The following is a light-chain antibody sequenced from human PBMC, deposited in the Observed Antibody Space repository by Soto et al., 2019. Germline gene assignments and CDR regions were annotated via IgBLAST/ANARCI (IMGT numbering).Light chain of an antibody. CDR1: QSINSW. CDR2: SAS. CDR3: QQTYMTPIT. Sequence: DIQMTQSPSTLSASVGDRVTITCRVSQSINSWLARYQQKPGRAPKLLIYSASSLQSGIPSRFSGSGSGTDFTDFTLTISSLQPEDFATYYCQQTYMTPITFGQGTRLEIK. V-gene: IGKV1-39*01. J-gene: IGKJ5*01.